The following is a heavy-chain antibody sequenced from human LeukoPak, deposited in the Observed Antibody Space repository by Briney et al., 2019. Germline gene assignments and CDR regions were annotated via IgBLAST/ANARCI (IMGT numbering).Heavy chain of an antibody. CDR2: INHSGST. CDR3: ARSQPFNY. D-gene: IGHD5-18*01. V-gene: IGHV4-34*01. J-gene: IGHJ4*02. CDR1: GGSFSGYY. Sequence: SETLSRTCAVYGGSFSGYYWSWIRQPPGKGLEWIGEINHSGSTNYNPSLKSRVTISVDTSKNQFSLKLSSVTAADTAVYYCARSQPFNYWGQGTLVTVSS.